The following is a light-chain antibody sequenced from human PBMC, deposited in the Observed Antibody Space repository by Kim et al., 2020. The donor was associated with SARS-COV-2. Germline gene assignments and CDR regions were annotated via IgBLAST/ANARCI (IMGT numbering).Light chain of an antibody. V-gene: IGKV3-20*01. CDR1: QSVSSNF. Sequence: ENVLTQSPGTLSLSPGERATLSCRASQSVSSNFLAWYQQKAGQAPRLVIYSASSRASGIPDRFSGSGSGTDFTLTISTLEPEDFAVYYCQQGATSPETFGQGTKVDIK. CDR3: QQGATSPET. CDR2: SAS. J-gene: IGKJ1*01.